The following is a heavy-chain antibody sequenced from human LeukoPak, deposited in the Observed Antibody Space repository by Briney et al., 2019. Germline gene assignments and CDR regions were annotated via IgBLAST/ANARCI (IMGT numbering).Heavy chain of an antibody. CDR3: AKDRPNYYDSSGHYYRRDGDY. CDR2: VSGSGGYT. D-gene: IGHD3-22*01. V-gene: IGHV3-23*01. CDR1: GFTFSSYA. Sequence: GGSLRLSCAASGFTFSSYAMSWVRQAPGKGLEWVSSVSGSGGYTYYAGSVKGRFTISRDNSKNTLYLQMNSLRAEDTAIYYCAKDRPNYYDSSGHYYRRDGDYWGQGALVTVSS. J-gene: IGHJ4*02.